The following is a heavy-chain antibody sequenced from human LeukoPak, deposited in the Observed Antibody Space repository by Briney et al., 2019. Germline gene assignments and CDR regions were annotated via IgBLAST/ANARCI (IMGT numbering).Heavy chain of an antibody. V-gene: IGHV3-30*18. Sequence: GGSLRLSCAASGFTFSSYGMHWVRQAPGKGLEGVAVISYDGSNKYYADSVKGRFTISRDNSKNTLYLQMNSLRAEDTAVYYCAKDFSGYSYGYLDYWGQGTLVTVSS. CDR1: GFTFSSYG. D-gene: IGHD5-18*01. CDR3: AKDFSGYSYGYLDY. CDR2: ISYDGSNK. J-gene: IGHJ4*02.